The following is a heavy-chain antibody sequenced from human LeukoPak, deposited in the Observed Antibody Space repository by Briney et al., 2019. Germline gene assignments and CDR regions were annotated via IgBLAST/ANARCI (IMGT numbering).Heavy chain of an antibody. V-gene: IGHV2-5*02. J-gene: IGHJ4*02. CDR2: IYWDDDK. CDR1: GFSLSTSGVG. D-gene: IGHD5-18*01. CDR3: AHTDPPFYSYSPHFDY. Sequence: SGPTLVKPTQTLTLTCTFSGFSLSTSGVGVGWSRQPPGKALEWLALIYWDDDKRYSPSLKSRPTITKDTSKNQVVLTMTNMDTVDTATYYCAHTDPPFYSYSPHFDYWGQGTLVTVSS.